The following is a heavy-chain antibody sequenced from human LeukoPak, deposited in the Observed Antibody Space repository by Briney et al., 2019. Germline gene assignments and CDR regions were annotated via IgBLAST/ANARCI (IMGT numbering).Heavy chain of an antibody. CDR3: ARVRSGYSWDGFDP. J-gene: IGHJ5*02. V-gene: IGHV1-2*02. D-gene: IGHD5-18*01. CDR1: GYTFTGYY. Sequence: ASVKVSCKSSGYTFTGYYMHWVRQAPGQGLEWMGWINPNSGGTNYAQKFQGRVTMTRDTSISTAYMELSRLRSDDTAVYYCARVRSGYSWDGFDPWGQGTLVTVSS. CDR2: INPNSGGT.